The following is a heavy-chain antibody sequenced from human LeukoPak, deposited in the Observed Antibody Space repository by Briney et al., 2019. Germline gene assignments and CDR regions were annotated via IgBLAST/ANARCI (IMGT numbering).Heavy chain of an antibody. Sequence: GESLKISFQGSGYPFTSYWIAWGRQMPGKGLEWMGIIYPRDSDTRYSPSFEGQVTILADKSISTAYLQWNSLKASDTAMYYCARHFMVATSFDYWGQGTLVTVSS. V-gene: IGHV5-51*01. CDR1: GYPFTSYW. D-gene: IGHD5-12*01. CDR2: IYPRDSDT. J-gene: IGHJ4*02. CDR3: ARHFMVATSFDY.